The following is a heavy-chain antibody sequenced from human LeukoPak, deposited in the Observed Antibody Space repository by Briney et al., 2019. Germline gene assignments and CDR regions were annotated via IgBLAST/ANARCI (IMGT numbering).Heavy chain of an antibody. CDR1: GFTVSSNY. V-gene: IGHV3-30*02. Sequence: PGGSLRLSCAASGFTVSSNYMSWVRQAPGKGLEWVAFIRYDGSNKYYADSVKGRFTISRDNSKNTLYLQMNSLRAEDTAVYYCAKRWDVYYYDSSGYYYLDDYWGQGTLVTVSS. D-gene: IGHD3-22*01. CDR2: IRYDGSNK. J-gene: IGHJ4*02. CDR3: AKRWDVYYYDSSGYYYLDDY.